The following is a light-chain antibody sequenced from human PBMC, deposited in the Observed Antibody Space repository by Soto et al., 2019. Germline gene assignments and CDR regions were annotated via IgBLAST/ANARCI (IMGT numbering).Light chain of an antibody. Sequence: ETVLTQSPGTLSLSPGERATLSCRASQSVISNYLAWYQQKPGQAPRLLIYGASTRATGIPDRFSGSGSGTDFTLTISRLEPEDFAVYYCPQYGNSPLTFGGGTKVEIK. CDR2: GAS. V-gene: IGKV3-20*01. J-gene: IGKJ4*01. CDR1: QSVISNY. CDR3: PQYGNSPLT.